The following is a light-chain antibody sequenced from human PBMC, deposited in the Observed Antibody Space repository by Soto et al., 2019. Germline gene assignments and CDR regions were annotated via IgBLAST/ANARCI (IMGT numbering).Light chain of an antibody. CDR1: QSLLQSDGNTY. CDR3: QQYVISVT. CDR2: AVS. V-gene: IGKV2D-29*01. J-gene: IGKJ5*01. Sequence: IVMTQTPLSLSVTPGQPASISCKSSQSLLQSDGNTYLYWYLQKPGQPPQLLIYAVSNRFSGVPDRFSGSGSGTDFTLTISRLEPQDSAMYYCQQYVISVTFGQGTRLEIK.